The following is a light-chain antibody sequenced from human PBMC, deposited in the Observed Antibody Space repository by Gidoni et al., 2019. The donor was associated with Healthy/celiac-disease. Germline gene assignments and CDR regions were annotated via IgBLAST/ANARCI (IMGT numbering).Light chain of an antibody. Sequence: DIVMTQSPLSLPVTPGEPASISCRSSQSLLHINGYNYLDWYLQKPGQSPQLLIYLGSNRASGVHDRFSGSGAGTDFTLKISRVEAEDVGVYYCMQALQTHRTFXGXTKVEIK. J-gene: IGKJ4*01. V-gene: IGKV2-28*01. CDR1: QSLLHINGYNY. CDR2: LGS. CDR3: MQALQTHRT.